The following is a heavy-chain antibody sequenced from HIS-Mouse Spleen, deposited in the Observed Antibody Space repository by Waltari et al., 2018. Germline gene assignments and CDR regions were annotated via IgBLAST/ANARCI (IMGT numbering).Heavy chain of an antibody. CDR2: IYYSGST. J-gene: IGHJ2*01. Sequence: QLQLQESGPGLVKPSETLSLTCAVAGGSISSSIDYWGGIRQPPGKGLEWIGSIYYSGSTYYNPSLKSRVTISVDTSKNQFSLKLSSVTAADTAVYYCAREIPYSSSWYDWYFDLWGRGTLVTVSS. CDR3: AREIPYSSSWYDWYFDL. D-gene: IGHD6-13*01. V-gene: IGHV4-39*07. CDR1: GGSISSSIDY.